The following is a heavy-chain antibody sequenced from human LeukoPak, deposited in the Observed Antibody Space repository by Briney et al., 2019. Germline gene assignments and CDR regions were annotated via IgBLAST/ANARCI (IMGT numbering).Heavy chain of an antibody. J-gene: IGHJ4*02. V-gene: IGHV3-30-3*01. CDR3: ARGDFPRSYYDFRSGIIDY. Sequence: GGSLRLSCAASGFTFSSYAMHWVRQAPGKGLEWVAVISYDGSNKYYADSVKGRFTISRDNSKNTLYLQMNSLRAEDTAVYYCARGDFPRSYYDFRSGIIDYWGQGTLVTVSS. D-gene: IGHD3-3*01. CDR1: GFTFSSYA. CDR2: ISYDGSNK.